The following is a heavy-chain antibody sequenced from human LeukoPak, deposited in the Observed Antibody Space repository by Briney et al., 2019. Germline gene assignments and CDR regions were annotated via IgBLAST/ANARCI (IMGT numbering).Heavy chain of an antibody. D-gene: IGHD5-12*01. Sequence: PGGSLRLSCAASGFTFSSYALNWVRQAPGKGLEWVSGISVNDGSPYYADSVKGRFTISRDNSKDTVYLQMNSLRAEDTALYYCARGRTYSGSPADDFDIWGKGTMVTVSS. J-gene: IGHJ3*02. CDR2: ISVNDGSP. CDR1: GFTFSSYA. CDR3: ARGRTYSGSPADDFDI. V-gene: IGHV3-23*01.